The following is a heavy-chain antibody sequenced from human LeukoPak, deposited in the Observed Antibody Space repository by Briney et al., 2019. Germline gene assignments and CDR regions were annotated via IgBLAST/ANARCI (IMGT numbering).Heavy chain of an antibody. V-gene: IGHV4-59*05. D-gene: IGHD3-16*02. CDR1: GGSISRYY. CDR2: IYYSGST. Sequence: SETLSLTCTVSGGSISRYYFSWIRQPPGKGLEWIGSIYYSGSTYYNPSLKSRVTISVDTSKNQFSLKLSSVTAADTAVYYCARHGDYDYVWGSYRYRETIIDYWGQGTLVTVSS. CDR3: ARHGDYDYVWGSYRYRETIIDY. J-gene: IGHJ4*02.